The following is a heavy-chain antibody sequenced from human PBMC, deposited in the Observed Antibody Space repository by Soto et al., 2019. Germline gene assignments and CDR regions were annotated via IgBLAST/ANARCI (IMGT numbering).Heavy chain of an antibody. J-gene: IGHJ2*01. D-gene: IGHD2-2*01. V-gene: IGHV4-38-2*02. CDR1: AFSISSGYY. Sequence: KTSETLSLTCAVSAFSISSGYYWGWIRQPPGKGLEWIGSIYHSGSTYYNPSLKSRVTISVDTSKNQFSLRLSSVTAADTAVYYCARDPETLSTWYFDLWGRGTLVTVSS. CDR3: ARDPETLSTWYFDL. CDR2: IYHSGST.